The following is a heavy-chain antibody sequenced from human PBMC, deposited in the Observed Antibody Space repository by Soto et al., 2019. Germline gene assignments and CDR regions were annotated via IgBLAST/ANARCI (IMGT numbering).Heavy chain of an antibody. CDR2: MNPNSGNT. J-gene: IGHJ6*02. V-gene: IGHV1-8*01. CDR1: GYTFTSYD. CDR3: AREGYYGSGSTGPHPYYYYGMDV. D-gene: IGHD3-10*01. Sequence: GASVKVSCKASGYTFTSYDINWVRQATGQGLEWMGWMNPNSGNTGYAQKFQGRVTMTRNTSISTAYMELSSLRSEDTAVYYCAREGYYGSGSTGPHPYYYYGMDVWGQGTTVTVSS.